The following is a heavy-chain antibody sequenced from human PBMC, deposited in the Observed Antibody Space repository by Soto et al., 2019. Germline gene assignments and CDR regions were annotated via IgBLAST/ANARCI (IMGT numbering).Heavy chain of an antibody. CDR2: IYYTGST. V-gene: IGHV4-59*01. CDR3: ARGGSYGDFFDY. CDR1: GGSMSPNY. J-gene: IGHJ4*02. Sequence: SETLSLTCTVSGGSMSPNYWTWIRQSPGKGLEWIGYIYYTGSTKYNPSLKSRVTISLDTSKNQFSLRLTSVTSADTAVYYCARGGSYGDFFDYWGQGAQVTVSS. D-gene: IGHD4-17*01.